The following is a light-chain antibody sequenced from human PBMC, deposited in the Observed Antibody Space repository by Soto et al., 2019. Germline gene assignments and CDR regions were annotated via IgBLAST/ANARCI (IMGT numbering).Light chain of an antibody. V-gene: IGLV2-11*01. CDR2: DVF. CDR1: SSDIGAYDY. CDR3: SSYTRQYTPSYV. Sequence: QSVLTQPRSVSGSPGQSVTISCTGTSSDIGAYDYVFWYLHYPGKSPKLIIYDVFKRPSGVPSRFSASKSGNTASLTISGLQTEDEADYHCSSYTRQYTPSYVFGAGTKVTVL. J-gene: IGLJ1*01.